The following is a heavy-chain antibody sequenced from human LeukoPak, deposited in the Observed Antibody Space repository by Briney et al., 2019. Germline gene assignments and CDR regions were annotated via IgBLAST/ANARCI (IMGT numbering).Heavy chain of an antibody. CDR3: ARGGERITMIVVVMGYFDY. V-gene: IGHV1-2*02. Sequence: ASVKVSCKASGYTFTGYYMHWVRQAPGQGLEWMGWINPNSGGTNYAQKFQGRVTMTRDTSISTAYMELSRLRSDDTAVYYCARGGERITMIVVVMGYFDYWGQGTLVTVSS. D-gene: IGHD3-22*01. CDR2: INPNSGGT. CDR1: GYTFTGYY. J-gene: IGHJ4*02.